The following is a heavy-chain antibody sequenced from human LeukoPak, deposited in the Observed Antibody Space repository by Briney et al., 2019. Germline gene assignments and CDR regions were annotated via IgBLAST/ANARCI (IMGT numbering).Heavy chain of an antibody. CDR1: GGSFSGFY. J-gene: IGHJ4*02. CDR2: IDHSGST. Sequence: PSETLSLTCDVYGGSFSGFYWNWIRQPPGKGLEWIGEIDHSGSTNYNPSLKSRVTISIDTPKNQFSLKLISVTAEDTAVYYCAGDWNWGQGTLVTVSS. D-gene: IGHD2-21*01. CDR3: AGDWN. V-gene: IGHV4-34*01.